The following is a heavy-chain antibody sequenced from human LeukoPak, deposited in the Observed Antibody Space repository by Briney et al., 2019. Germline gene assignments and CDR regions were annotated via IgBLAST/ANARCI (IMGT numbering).Heavy chain of an antibody. CDR2: ISGSGGST. CDR3: ARDKSIKQWLVPQNYYFDY. CDR1: GFTFSSYA. Sequence: GGSLRLSCAASGFTFSSYAMSWIRQAPGKGLEWVSAISGSGGSTYYADSVKGRFTISRDNSRNTLYLQMNSLRAEDTAVYYCARDKSIKQWLVPQNYYFDYWGQGTLVTVSS. D-gene: IGHD6-19*01. V-gene: IGHV3-23*01. J-gene: IGHJ4*02.